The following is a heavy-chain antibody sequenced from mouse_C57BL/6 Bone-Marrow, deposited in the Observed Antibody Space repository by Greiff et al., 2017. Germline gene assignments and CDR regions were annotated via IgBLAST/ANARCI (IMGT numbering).Heavy chain of an antibody. J-gene: IGHJ2*01. V-gene: IGHV5-6*01. D-gene: IGHD2-3*01. CDR2: ISSGGSYT. Sequence: EVKLMESGGDLVKPGGSLKLSCAASGFTFSSYGMSWVSQTPDKRLEWVATISSGGSYTYYPDSVKGRITITRDNAKNTLYLQMSSLKSEDTAMYYCARQAYDEYFDYWGQGTTLTVSS. CDR3: ARQAYDEYFDY. CDR1: GFTFSSYG.